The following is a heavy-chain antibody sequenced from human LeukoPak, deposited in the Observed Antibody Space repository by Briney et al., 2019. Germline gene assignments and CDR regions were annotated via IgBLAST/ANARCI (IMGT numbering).Heavy chain of an antibody. Sequence: SETLSLTCTVSGGSISSGGYYWSWIRQHPGKGLEWIGYIYYGGSTYYNPSLKSRVTISVDTSKNQFSLKLSSVTAADTAVYYCARGPPYIVVVTAIGFFDYWGQGTLVTVSS. CDR2: IYYGGST. J-gene: IGHJ4*02. CDR3: ARGPPYIVVVTAIGFFDY. V-gene: IGHV4-31*03. D-gene: IGHD2-21*02. CDR1: GGSISSGGYY.